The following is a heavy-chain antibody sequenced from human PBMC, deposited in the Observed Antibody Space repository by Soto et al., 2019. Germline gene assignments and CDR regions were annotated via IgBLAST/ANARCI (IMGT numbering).Heavy chain of an antibody. D-gene: IGHD3-3*01. CDR2: ISAYNGNT. CDR3: ARGYYDFWSGKPNGWFDP. Sequence: SVKVSCQASGYTFTSYGISWVRQAPVQGLEWMGWISAYNGNTNYAQKLQGRVTMTTDTSTSTAYMELRSLRSDDTAVYYCARGYYDFWSGKPNGWFDPWGQGTLVTVSS. J-gene: IGHJ5*02. V-gene: IGHV1-18*04. CDR1: GYTFTSYG.